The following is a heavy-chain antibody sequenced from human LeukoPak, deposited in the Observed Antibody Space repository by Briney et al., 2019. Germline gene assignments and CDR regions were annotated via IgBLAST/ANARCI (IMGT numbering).Heavy chain of an antibody. Sequence: PGGPLRLSCAASGFTFSSYSMNWVRQAPGKGLEWVSSIPGSGGATYYADSVRGRFSISRDSSKNTVYLQMNSLRDEDTAVYYCARARPWDSSRSYYFGMDVWGHGTTVTVSS. V-gene: IGHV3-23*01. CDR1: GFTFSSYS. J-gene: IGHJ6*02. CDR2: IPGSGGAT. D-gene: IGHD3-22*01. CDR3: ARARPWDSSRSYYFGMDV.